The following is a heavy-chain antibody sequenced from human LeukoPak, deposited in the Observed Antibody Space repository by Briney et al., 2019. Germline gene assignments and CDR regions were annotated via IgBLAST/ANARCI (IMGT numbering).Heavy chain of an antibody. Sequence: PGRSLRLSCAASGFTFCSYGMHWVRQVPGKGLEWVAVISYDGDKKYYAESVKGRFTISRDNSKNTLYLQMNSLRAEDAAVYYCAKDKGWRGYYFDYWGQGTLVTVSS. CDR2: ISYDGDKK. J-gene: IGHJ4*02. D-gene: IGHD2-15*01. V-gene: IGHV3-30*18. CDR3: AKDKGWRGYYFDY. CDR1: GFTFCSYG.